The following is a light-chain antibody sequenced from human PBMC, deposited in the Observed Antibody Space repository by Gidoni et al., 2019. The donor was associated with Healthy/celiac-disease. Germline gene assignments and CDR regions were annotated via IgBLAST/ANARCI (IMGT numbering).Light chain of an antibody. CDR2: GAS. J-gene: IGKJ3*01. V-gene: IGKV3-15*01. CDR3: QQYYNWPRT. CDR1: QSVSSS. Sequence: EILMTQSPATLSVSPGERATLSCRASQSVSSSVAWYLQKPGQSPRLLIYGASTRATGIPARFSGSGSGTEFTLTFSSLQSEDFAVYYCQQYYNWPRTFGPGTKVDIK.